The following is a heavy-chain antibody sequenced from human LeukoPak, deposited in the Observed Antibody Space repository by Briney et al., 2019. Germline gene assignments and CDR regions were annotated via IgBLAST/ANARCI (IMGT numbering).Heavy chain of an antibody. Sequence: SETLSLTCTVSGGSISSYYWSWIRQPPGKGLEWIGYIYYSGSTYYNPSLKSRVTISVDTSKNQFSLKLSSVTAADTAVYYCARHPYSTASEDAFDIWGQGTMVTVSS. CDR2: IYYSGST. CDR3: ARHPYSTASEDAFDI. CDR1: GGSISSYY. V-gene: IGHV4-59*08. D-gene: IGHD6-13*01. J-gene: IGHJ3*02.